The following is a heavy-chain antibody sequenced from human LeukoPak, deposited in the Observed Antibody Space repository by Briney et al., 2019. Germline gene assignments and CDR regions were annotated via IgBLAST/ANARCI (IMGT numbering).Heavy chain of an antibody. J-gene: IGHJ4*02. Sequence: ASVKVSCKASGYTFIGYYMHWVRQAPGQGLEWMGWINPNSGGTNYAQKFQGRVTMTRDTSISTAYMELSRLRSDDTAVYYCARDFPPQYYYDRDYWGQGTLVTVSS. CDR2: INPNSGGT. D-gene: IGHD3-22*01. V-gene: IGHV1-2*02. CDR3: ARDFPPQYYYDRDY. CDR1: GYTFIGYY.